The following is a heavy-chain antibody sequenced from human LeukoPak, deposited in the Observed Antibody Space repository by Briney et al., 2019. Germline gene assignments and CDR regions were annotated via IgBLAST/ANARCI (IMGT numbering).Heavy chain of an antibody. CDR3: ARDSTHGDHTFFDY. CDR2: IDYSGNT. V-gene: IGHV4-59*01. Sequence: SETLSLTCTVSGGSISTYFWSWIRQPPGKGLEWIAYIDYSGNTNYNPSLKSRVTISLDTSKNQFSLRLRSVTAADTAVYYCARDSTHGDHTFFDYWGQGTLVTVSS. D-gene: IGHD4-17*01. J-gene: IGHJ4*02. CDR1: GGSISTYF.